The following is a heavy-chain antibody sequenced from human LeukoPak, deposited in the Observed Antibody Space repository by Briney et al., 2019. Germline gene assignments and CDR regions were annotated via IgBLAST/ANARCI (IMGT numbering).Heavy chain of an antibody. CDR3: ARGRDTVVVPAAVDY. CDR2: INHNGNVN. CDR1: GFTFSSHW. Sequence: GGSLRLSCAASGFTFSSHWMNWARQAPGKGLEWVASINHNGNVNYYVDSVKGRFTISRDNAKNSLYLQMSNLRAEDTAVYFCARGRDTVVVPAAVDYWGQGTLVTVSS. V-gene: IGHV3-7*03. D-gene: IGHD2-2*01. J-gene: IGHJ4*02.